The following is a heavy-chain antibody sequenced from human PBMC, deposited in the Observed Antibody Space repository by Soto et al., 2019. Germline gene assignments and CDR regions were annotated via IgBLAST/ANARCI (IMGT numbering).Heavy chain of an antibody. V-gene: IGHV1-69*01. J-gene: IGHJ4*02. CDR3: ARDGTVYASRAYYYLY. D-gene: IGHD3-22*01. Sequence: QVQLVQSGAEVKKPGSSVKVSCKASGGTFSSYTITWVRQAPGQGLEWMGGITPMFGTPNYAQKFRGRVTITADQSTSTAYMELSSLRSEDTAMYFCARDGTVYASRAYYYLYWGQGTLVTVSS. CDR1: GGTFSSYT. CDR2: ITPMFGTP.